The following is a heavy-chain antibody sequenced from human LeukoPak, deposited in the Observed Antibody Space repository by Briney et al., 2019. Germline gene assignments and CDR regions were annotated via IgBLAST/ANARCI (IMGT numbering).Heavy chain of an antibody. CDR1: GFTFSDSA. Sequence: GGSLKLSCAASGFTFSDSAMHWVRQASGKGLEWVGRIRSKANSYATAYAASVKGRFTSSGDDSKNTAYLQMNSLKTEDTAVYYCTSVRYCSSTSCHNDAFDIWGQGTMVTVSS. D-gene: IGHD2-2*02. J-gene: IGHJ3*02. CDR2: IRSKANSYAT. V-gene: IGHV3-73*01. CDR3: TSVRYCSSTSCHNDAFDI.